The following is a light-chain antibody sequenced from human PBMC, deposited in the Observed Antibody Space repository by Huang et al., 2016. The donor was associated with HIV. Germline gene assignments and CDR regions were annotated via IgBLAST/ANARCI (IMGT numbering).Light chain of an antibody. Sequence: DIRLTQSPSSLSASVGDRVTITCRASQDISTSLNWFQQKAGKAPKLLIFAASTLQRWVPPRVIGSVSGTDFTLTITSLQPEDFATYSCQQSYTTPRVTFGPGTKVDV. J-gene: IGKJ3*01. V-gene: IGKV1-39*01. CDR3: QQSYTTPRVT. CDR1: QDISTS. CDR2: AAS.